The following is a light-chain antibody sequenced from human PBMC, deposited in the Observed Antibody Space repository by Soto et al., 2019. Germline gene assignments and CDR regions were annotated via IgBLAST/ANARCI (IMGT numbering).Light chain of an antibody. CDR2: GAS. Sequence: EIVLTQSPGTLSLSPGERATLSCRASQSVSSSYLAWYQQKPGQAPRLLIYGASSRATGIPDRFSGSGSGTDFTLTLSRLEPEDFAVYYCQQYGSSLGYTFGQGTKLEIK. J-gene: IGKJ2*01. CDR3: QQYGSSLGYT. CDR1: QSVSSSY. V-gene: IGKV3-20*01.